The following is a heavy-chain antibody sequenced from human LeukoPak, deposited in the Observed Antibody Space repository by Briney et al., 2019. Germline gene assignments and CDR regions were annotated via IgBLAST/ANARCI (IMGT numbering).Heavy chain of an antibody. CDR3: ARCPSSGWYLEYWYFDL. CDR1: GGSISSSSYY. Sequence: SETLSLTCTVSGGSISSSSYYWGWIRQPPGKGLEWIGSIYYSGSTYYNPSLKSRVTISVDTSKNQFSLKLSSATAADTAVYYCARCPSSGWYLEYWYFDLWGRGTLVTVSS. J-gene: IGHJ2*01. D-gene: IGHD6-19*01. V-gene: IGHV4-39*01. CDR2: IYYSGST.